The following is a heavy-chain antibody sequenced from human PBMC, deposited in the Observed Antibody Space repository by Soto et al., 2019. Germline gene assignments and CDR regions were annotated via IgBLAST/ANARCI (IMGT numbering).Heavy chain of an antibody. CDR3: AKALWWSVP. V-gene: IGHV3-23*01. J-gene: IGHJ1*01. Sequence: EVQLLESGGGLVQPGGSLRLSCAASGFTFSDHAMTWVRQAPGKGLEWVSGISGGGSGAYYADSVKGRFTISRDNSKNTLFLQMDSLRAEDTAVYSGAKALWWSVPWGQGTLVTVSS. D-gene: IGHD2-15*01. CDR2: ISGGGSGA. CDR1: GFTFSDHA.